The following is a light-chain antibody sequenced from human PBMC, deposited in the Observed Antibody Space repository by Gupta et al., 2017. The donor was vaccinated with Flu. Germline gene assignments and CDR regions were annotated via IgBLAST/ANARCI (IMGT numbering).Light chain of an antibody. CDR3: SSYTSSNIVI. V-gene: IGLV2-14*01. Sequence: QSALTQPTSVSGSPGQSITIPCSGTSSDVGIYNYVSWYQQHPGIAPKLMIYEVSNRPSGVSNRFSGSKSGNTASLTISGLQAEDEADYHCSSYTSSNIVIFGGGTKLTVL. CDR2: EVS. J-gene: IGLJ2*01. CDR1: SSDVGIYNY.